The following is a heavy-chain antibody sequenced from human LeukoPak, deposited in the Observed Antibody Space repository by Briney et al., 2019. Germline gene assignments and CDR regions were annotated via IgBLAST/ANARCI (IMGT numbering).Heavy chain of an antibody. D-gene: IGHD3-10*01. CDR3: ARVGRGLYSMDV. J-gene: IGHJ6*02. V-gene: IGHV3-48*02. Sequence: TGGSLRLSCAASGFTFSIHGMNWVRQTPGKGLEWVSYIINSGGTIYYADSVQGRFTISRDNAKNSLYLQMNSLRDEDTAVYYCARVGRGLYSMDVWGQGTTVIVSS. CDR1: GFTFSIHG. CDR2: IINSGGTI.